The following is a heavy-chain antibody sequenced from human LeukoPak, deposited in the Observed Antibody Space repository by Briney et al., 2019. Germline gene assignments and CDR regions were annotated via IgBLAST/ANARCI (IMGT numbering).Heavy chain of an antibody. Sequence: ASVKVSCKASGYTFTSYGISWVRQAPGQGLEWMGWISSYNGNTNYAQKLQGRVTMTTDTSTSTAYMELRSLRSEDTAVYYCATKAPATGWGYYYYYMDVWGKGTTVTVSS. D-gene: IGHD1-26*01. CDR1: GYTFTSYG. J-gene: IGHJ6*03. CDR3: ATKAPATGWGYYYYYMDV. V-gene: IGHV1-18*01. CDR2: ISSYNGNT.